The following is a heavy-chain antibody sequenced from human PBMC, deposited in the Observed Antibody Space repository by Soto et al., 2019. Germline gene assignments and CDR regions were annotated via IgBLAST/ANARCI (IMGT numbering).Heavy chain of an antibody. Sequence: GASVKVSCKASGYPFKSYRISWVRQAPGQGLEWIGWISGFNGNTDYAQSLQGRLTMTTDTSTTTAYMELKSLTSDDSAVYYCARAVIVTAPYYYMDVWGTGTTVTVSS. CDR2: ISGFNGNT. CDR1: GYPFKSYR. CDR3: ARAVIVTAPYYYMDV. J-gene: IGHJ6*03. D-gene: IGHD3-10*01. V-gene: IGHV1-18*01.